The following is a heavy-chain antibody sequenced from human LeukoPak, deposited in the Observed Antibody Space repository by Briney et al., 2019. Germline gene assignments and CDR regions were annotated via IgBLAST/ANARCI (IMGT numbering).Heavy chain of an antibody. V-gene: IGHV3-48*03. CDR1: GFTFRSYE. CDR3: ARANYYDISGYDY. CDR2: ITSSGSTI. Sequence: EPGGSLRLSCAASGFTFRSYEMNWVRQAPGKGLEWVSYITSSGSTIYYADSVKGRFTISRDNAKNSLYLQMNSPRAEDTAVYYCARANYYDISGYDYWGQGTLVTVSS. D-gene: IGHD3-22*01. J-gene: IGHJ4*02.